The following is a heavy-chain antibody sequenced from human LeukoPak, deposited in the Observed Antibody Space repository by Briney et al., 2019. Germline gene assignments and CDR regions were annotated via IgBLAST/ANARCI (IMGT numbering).Heavy chain of an antibody. Sequence: PGGSLRLSCAASGFTFSSYWMSWVRQAPGKGLEWVANIKQDGSEKYYVDSVKGRFTISRDNAKNSLYLQMNSLRAEDTAVYYCARDPRGTGYYDSSGYFYYYYGMDVWGQGTTVTVSS. CDR1: GFTFSSYW. V-gene: IGHV3-7*01. J-gene: IGHJ6*02. CDR2: IKQDGSEK. CDR3: ARDPRGTGYYDSSGYFYYYYGMDV. D-gene: IGHD3-22*01.